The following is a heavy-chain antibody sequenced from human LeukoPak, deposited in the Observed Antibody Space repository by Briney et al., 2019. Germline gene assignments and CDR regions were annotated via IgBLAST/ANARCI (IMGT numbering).Heavy chain of an antibody. CDR3: VRVAGPYYFDY. V-gene: IGHV3-7*01. J-gene: IGHJ4*02. CDR1: GFTFSSYW. Sequence: PGGSLRLSCAASGFTFSSYWMSWVRQAPGKGLEWVANIKQDGSEKYYVDSVKGRFTISRDNAKNSLYLQMNSLRAEDTAVYYCVRVAGPYYFDYWGQGTLVTVSS. CDR2: IKQDGSEK.